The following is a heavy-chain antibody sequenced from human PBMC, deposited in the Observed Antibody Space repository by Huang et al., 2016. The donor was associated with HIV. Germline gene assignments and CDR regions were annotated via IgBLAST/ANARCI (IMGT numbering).Heavy chain of an antibody. CDR3: TTGTRDYLNAFDI. CDR1: GFSFSSAW. D-gene: IGHD1-7*01. J-gene: IGHJ3*02. V-gene: IGHV3-15*07. Sequence: EVQLVESGGGLVKPGGSLRLSCEVSGFSFSSAWMNWVRQAPGKGLEWVGRIKSKTERGTTDYAAPGKGRFTISRDDSKNTLYLQMNSRKTEDTGVYYCTTGTRDYLNAFDIWGQGTKVTVSS. CDR2: IKSKTERGTT.